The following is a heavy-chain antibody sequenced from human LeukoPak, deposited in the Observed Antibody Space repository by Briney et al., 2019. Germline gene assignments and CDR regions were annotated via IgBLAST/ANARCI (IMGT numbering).Heavy chain of an antibody. V-gene: IGHV3-43D*03. J-gene: IGHJ4*02. Sequence: GGSLRLSCAASGFTFDDYAMHWVRQAPGKGLEWVSLISWDGGSTYYADSVKGRFTISRDNSKNSLYLQMNSLRAEDTALYYCAKDRSSGWGGYYFDYWGQGTLVTVSS. D-gene: IGHD6-19*01. CDR2: ISWDGGST. CDR3: AKDRSSGWGGYYFDY. CDR1: GFTFDDYA.